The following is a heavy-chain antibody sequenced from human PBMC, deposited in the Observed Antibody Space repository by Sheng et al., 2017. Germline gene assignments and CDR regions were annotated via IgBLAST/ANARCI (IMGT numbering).Heavy chain of an antibody. CDR2: ISSGSTI. Sequence: EVQLVESGGGLVQPGGSLRLSCAASGFTFSSYEMNWVRQAPGKGLEWVSYISSGSTIYYADSVKGRFTISRDNAKNSLYLQMNSLRAEDTAVYYCAYLWVAAGGFDYWGQGT. CDR3: AYLWVAAGGFDY. J-gene: IGHJ4*02. D-gene: IGHD2-15*01. CDR1: GFTFSSYE. V-gene: IGHV3-48*03.